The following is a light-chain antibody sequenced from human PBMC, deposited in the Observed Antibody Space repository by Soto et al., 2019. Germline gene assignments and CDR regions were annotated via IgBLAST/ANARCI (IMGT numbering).Light chain of an antibody. CDR3: SSYTSSSTLHV. Sequence: QSALTQPAPVSGSPGQSITISCTGTSSDVGGYNYVSWYQQHPGKAPKLMIYEVSNRPSGVSNRFSGSKSGNTASLTISGLQAEDEADYYCSSYTSSSTLHVFGTGTKLTVL. CDR2: EVS. J-gene: IGLJ1*01. V-gene: IGLV2-14*01. CDR1: SSDVGGYNY.